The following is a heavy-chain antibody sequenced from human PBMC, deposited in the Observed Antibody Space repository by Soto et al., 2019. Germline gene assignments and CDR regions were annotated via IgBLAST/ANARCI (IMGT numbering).Heavy chain of an antibody. Sequence: GVSRRLSCGASEFNFRGSAMHWVRKASGKGLEWVGRIRSKGNNYATAYGASLKGRFTISRDDSKNTAYLQMNSLNTEDTAVYYCSRQASDFWSGKPQYYMDVWGKGTTVTVSS. V-gene: IGHV3-73*01. J-gene: IGHJ6*03. CDR3: SRQASDFWSGKPQYYMDV. D-gene: IGHD3-3*01. CDR1: EFNFRGSA. CDR2: IRSKGNNYAT.